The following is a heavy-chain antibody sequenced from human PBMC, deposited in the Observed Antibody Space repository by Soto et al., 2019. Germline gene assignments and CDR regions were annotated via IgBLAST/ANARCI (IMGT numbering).Heavy chain of an antibody. CDR2: IWHDGGNK. Sequence: GGSLRLSCAAAGFTFISYGMHWVRQAPGKGLEWVAFIWHDGGNKFYAESVKGRFTISRDNSKNTLYLQMTSLSAEDTAMYYCARDGDVNTGFGKDYWGQGTLVTVSS. CDR3: ARDGDVNTGFGKDY. J-gene: IGHJ4*02. D-gene: IGHD3-16*01. V-gene: IGHV3-33*01. CDR1: GFTFISYG.